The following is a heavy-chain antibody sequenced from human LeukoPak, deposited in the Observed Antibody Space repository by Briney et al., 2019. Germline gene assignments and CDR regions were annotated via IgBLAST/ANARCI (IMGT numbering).Heavy chain of an antibody. V-gene: IGHV4-34*01. Sequence: SETLSLTCAVYGGSFSGYYWSWIRQPPGKGLEWIGEINHSGSTNYNPSLKSRVTISVDTSKNQFSLKLSSVTAADTAVYYCARKRYYYDSSGYQRFDAFDIWGQGTMVTVSS. CDR2: INHSGST. CDR3: ARKRYYYDSSGYQRFDAFDI. D-gene: IGHD3-22*01. CDR1: GGSFSGYY. J-gene: IGHJ3*02.